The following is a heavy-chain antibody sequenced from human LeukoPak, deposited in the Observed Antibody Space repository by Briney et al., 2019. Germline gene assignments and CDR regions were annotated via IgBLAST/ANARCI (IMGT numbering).Heavy chain of an antibody. V-gene: IGHV4-31*03. CDR2: IYYSGST. D-gene: IGHD3-3*01. CDR1: GGSISSGGYY. Sequence: SETLSLTCTVSGGSISSGGYYWSWIRQHPGKGLEWIGYIYYSGSTNYNPSLKSRVTISVDTSKNQFSLKLSSVTAADTAVYYCARSYDFWSGYSYYFDYWGQGTLVTASS. CDR3: ARSYDFWSGYSYYFDY. J-gene: IGHJ4*02.